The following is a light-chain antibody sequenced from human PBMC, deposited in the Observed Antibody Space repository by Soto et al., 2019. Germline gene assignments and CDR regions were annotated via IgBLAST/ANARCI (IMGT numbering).Light chain of an antibody. J-gene: IGLJ1*01. CDR2: RDS. Sequence: SYELTQPLSVSVALGQTARITWGGNNIGSKNVHWYQQKPGQAPVLVIYRDSNRPSGIPERFSGSNSGNTATLTISRARAGDEADYYCQVWDSSSGVFGTGTKLTVL. CDR3: QVWDSSSGV. CDR1: NIGSKN. V-gene: IGLV3-9*01.